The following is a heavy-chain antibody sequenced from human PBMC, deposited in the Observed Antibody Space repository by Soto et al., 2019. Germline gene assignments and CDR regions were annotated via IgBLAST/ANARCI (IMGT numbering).Heavy chain of an antibody. CDR3: ARFQLSDYYMDV. CDR1: GFTFSSYS. CDR2: ISSSSSYI. Sequence: EVQLVESGGGLVKPGGSLRLSCAASGFTFSSYSMNWVRQAPGKGLEWVSSISSSSSYIYYADSVKGRFTISRDNAKNSLYLQMNSLRAEDTAVYYCARFQLSDYYMDVWGKGTTVTVSS. V-gene: IGHV3-21*01. J-gene: IGHJ6*03.